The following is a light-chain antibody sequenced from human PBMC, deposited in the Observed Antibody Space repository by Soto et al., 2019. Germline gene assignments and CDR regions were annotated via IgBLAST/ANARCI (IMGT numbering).Light chain of an antibody. V-gene: IGKV1-39*01. CDR2: IAS. CDR1: QSITNY. CDR3: QHSYSTPFT. J-gene: IGKJ2*01. Sequence: DIHMTQSPSSLSSSVGDRVTITCRASQSITNYLNWYQQKPGKAPNLLIYIASNLHSGVPSRFSGSSSGKDFTLTISSLQPEDFATYCCQHSYSTPFTFGKGTKLDIK.